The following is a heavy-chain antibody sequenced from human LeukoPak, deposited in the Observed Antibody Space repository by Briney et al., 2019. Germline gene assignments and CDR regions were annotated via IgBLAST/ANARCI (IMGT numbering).Heavy chain of an antibody. D-gene: IGHD3-22*01. J-gene: IGHJ6*03. V-gene: IGHV4-34*01. CDR2: INHSGST. CDR1: GGSFSGYY. Sequence: PSETLSLTCAVYGGSFSGYYWSWIRQPPGKGLEWIGEINHSGSTNYNPSLKSRVTISVDTSKNQFSLKLSSVTAADTAVYYCAREFVVIGSMDVWGKGTTVTVSS. CDR3: AREFVVIGSMDV.